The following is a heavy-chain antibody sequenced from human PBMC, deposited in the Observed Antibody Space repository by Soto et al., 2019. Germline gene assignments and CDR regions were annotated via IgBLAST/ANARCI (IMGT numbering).Heavy chain of an antibody. CDR2: ISGSGGST. V-gene: IGHV3-23*01. Sequence: PGGSMILSCAASGFTFRSYAMSWVRQAPGKGLEWVSAISGSGGSTYYADSVKGRFTISRDNSKNTLYLQMNSLRAEDTAVYYCASDTAMGQTRDYWGQGTLVTFSS. J-gene: IGHJ4*02. D-gene: IGHD5-18*01. CDR3: ASDTAMGQTRDY. CDR1: GFTFRSYA.